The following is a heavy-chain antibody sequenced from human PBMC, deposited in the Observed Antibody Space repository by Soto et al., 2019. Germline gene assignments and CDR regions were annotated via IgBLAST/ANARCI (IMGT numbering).Heavy chain of an antibody. V-gene: IGHV3-15*07. CDR1: GFTFTNAW. CDR3: TTLGDY. J-gene: IGHJ4*02. Sequence: EVQVVESGGGLVEPGGSLRLSCAASGFTFTNAWMNWVRHTPGKGLEWVGRLKSIADGGTTDYAAPVQGRFSISRDDSKNTLYLQMNSLKTEDTAVYYCTTLGDYWGQGTLVTVSS. D-gene: IGHD3-16*01. CDR2: LKSIADGGTT.